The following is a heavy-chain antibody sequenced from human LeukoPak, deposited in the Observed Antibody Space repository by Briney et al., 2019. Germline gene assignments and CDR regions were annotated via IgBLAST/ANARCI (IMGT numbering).Heavy chain of an antibody. CDR1: GFTFSDCA. CDR3: ARDGGSWSLLDF. J-gene: IGHJ4*02. D-gene: IGHD2-15*01. Sequence: GGSLRLSCAGSGFTFSDCAIHWVRQAPGKGLEWVARIDSRAKSHATAYAASVRGRFTVSRDDSKSTAWLQMNSLETEDTAVYFCARDGGSWSLLDFWGEGTPVSASS. CDR2: IDSRAKSHAT. V-gene: IGHV3-73*01.